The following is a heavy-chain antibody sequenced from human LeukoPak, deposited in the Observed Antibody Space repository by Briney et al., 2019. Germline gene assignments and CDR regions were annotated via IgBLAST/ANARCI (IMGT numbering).Heavy chain of an antibody. Sequence: GGSLRLSCAASGFTFSSYAMHWVRQAPGKGLEWVAVISYDGSNKYYADSVKGRFTISRDNSKNTLYLQMNSLRAEDTAVYYCAKGEGSGSSWYDGTFDYWGQGTLVTVSS. D-gene: IGHD6-13*01. CDR2: ISYDGSNK. CDR1: GFTFSSYA. V-gene: IGHV3-30-3*01. CDR3: AKGEGSGSSWYDGTFDY. J-gene: IGHJ4*02.